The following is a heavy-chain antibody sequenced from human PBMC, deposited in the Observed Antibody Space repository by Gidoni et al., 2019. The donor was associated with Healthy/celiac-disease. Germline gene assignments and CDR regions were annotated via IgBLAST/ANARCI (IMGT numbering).Heavy chain of an antibody. V-gene: IGHV3-30*01. CDR1: GLTFSSYA. J-gene: IGHJ4*02. D-gene: IGHD3-10*01. CDR2: ISYDGSNK. CDR3: ARDLHYYGSGSYYSVGD. Sequence: QVQLVESGGGVVNPGRSLRLSCAASGLTFSSYAMHWVRPAPGKGLEWVAVISYDGSNKYYADSVKGRFTISRDNSKNTLYLQMNSLRAEDTAVYYCARDLHYYGSGSYYSVGDWGQGTLVTVSS.